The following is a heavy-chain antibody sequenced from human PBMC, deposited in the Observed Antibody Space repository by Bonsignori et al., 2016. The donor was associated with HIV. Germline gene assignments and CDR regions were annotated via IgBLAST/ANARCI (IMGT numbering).Heavy chain of an antibody. Sequence: ASVKVSCKASGYTFTDYFMHWVRQAPGQGLEWMGLINPRAGTTGNAQKFQGRVTMTRDTSTSTVYMELSSLRSEDTAVYYCARRGVATAAINYYYMDIWGKGTTVTVSS. D-gene: IGHD3-10*01. J-gene: IGHJ6*03. CDR3: ARRGVATAAINYYYMDI. V-gene: IGHV1-46*01. CDR2: INPRAGTT. CDR1: GYTFTDYF.